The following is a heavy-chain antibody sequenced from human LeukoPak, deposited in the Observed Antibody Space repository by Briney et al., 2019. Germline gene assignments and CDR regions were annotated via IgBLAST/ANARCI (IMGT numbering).Heavy chain of an antibody. Sequence: GGSLRLSCAASGFTFDDYGMSWVRQAPGKGLEWVSGINWNGGSTGYADSVKGRFTISRDNAKNSLYLQMNSLRAEDTALYYCARGVAGPYYYYYMDVWGRGTTVTVSS. CDR1: GFTFDDYG. CDR2: INWNGGST. V-gene: IGHV3-20*04. D-gene: IGHD6-19*01. CDR3: ARGVAGPYYYYYMDV. J-gene: IGHJ6*03.